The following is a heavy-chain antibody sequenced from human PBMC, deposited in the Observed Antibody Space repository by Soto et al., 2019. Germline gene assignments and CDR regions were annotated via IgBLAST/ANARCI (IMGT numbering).Heavy chain of an antibody. CDR2: ISSSGSTT. CDR1: GFTFSDYY. Sequence: QVQLVESGGGLVKPGGSLRLSCAASGFTFSDYYVSWIRQAPGKGLEWVSYISSSGSTTHYADSVKGRFTISRDNAKNSLYLQMHSLRADDTAVYFCARVKGAYAIDYWGQGTLVTVSS. D-gene: IGHD5-12*01. V-gene: IGHV3-11*01. J-gene: IGHJ4*02. CDR3: ARVKGAYAIDY.